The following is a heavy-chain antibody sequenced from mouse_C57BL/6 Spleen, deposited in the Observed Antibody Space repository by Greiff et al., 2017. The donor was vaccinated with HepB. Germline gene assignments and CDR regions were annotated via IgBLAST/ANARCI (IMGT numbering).Heavy chain of an antibody. D-gene: IGHD1-1*01. CDR1: GFSLTSYA. J-gene: IGHJ1*03. Sequence: VQRVESGPGLVAPSQSLSITCTVSGFSLTSYAISWVRQPPGKGLEWLGVIWTGGGTNYNSALKSRLSISKDNSKSQVFLKMNSLQTDDTARYYCARHRYYYGSSWYFDVWGTGTTVTVSS. CDR3: ARHRYYYGSSWYFDV. CDR2: IWTGGGT. V-gene: IGHV2-9-1*01.